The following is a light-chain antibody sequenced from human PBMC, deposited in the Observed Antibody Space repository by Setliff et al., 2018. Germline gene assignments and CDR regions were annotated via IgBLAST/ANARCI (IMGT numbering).Light chain of an antibody. CDR3: QQHGSLPLT. J-gene: IGKJ4*01. Sequence: EIVLTQSPGTLSLSPGERATLSCRASQSVNNNFLGWYQQKPGQAPRLLIYLTSIRATGIPDRFSGSGSGTDFTLTITRLEPEDSAVYYCQQHGSLPLTFGGGTKVDIK. CDR1: QSVNNNF. CDR2: LTS. V-gene: IGKV3-20*01.